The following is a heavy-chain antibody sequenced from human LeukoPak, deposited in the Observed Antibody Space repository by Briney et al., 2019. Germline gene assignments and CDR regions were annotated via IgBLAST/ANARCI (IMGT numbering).Heavy chain of an antibody. V-gene: IGHV1-2*02. CDR2: INPNSGGT. Sequence: GASVKVSCKASGYTFTGYYMHWVRQAPGQGLEWMGWINPNSGGTNYAQKFQGRVTMTRDTSISTAYMELSRLRSDDTAVYYCARVLYYYDSSGYPRPLESTPDELYYFDYWGQGTLVTVSS. J-gene: IGHJ4*02. CDR3: ARVLYYYDSSGYPRPLESTPDELYYFDY. CDR1: GYTFTGYY. D-gene: IGHD3-22*01.